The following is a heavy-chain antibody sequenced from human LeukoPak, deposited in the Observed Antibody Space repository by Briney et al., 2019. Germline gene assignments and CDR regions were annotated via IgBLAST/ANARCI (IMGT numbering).Heavy chain of an antibody. CDR3: AREFYYYDSSGDNWFDP. V-gene: IGHV4-4*07. Sequence: SETLSLTCSVSGVSISSYYWTWIRLPAGKGLEWIGRIYSGGSTNYNPSLKSRVTMSVDTSKNQFSLRLTSVTAAGTAVYYCAREFYYYDSSGDNWFDPWGQGTLVTVSS. J-gene: IGHJ5*02. D-gene: IGHD3-22*01. CDR2: IYSGGST. CDR1: GVSISSYY.